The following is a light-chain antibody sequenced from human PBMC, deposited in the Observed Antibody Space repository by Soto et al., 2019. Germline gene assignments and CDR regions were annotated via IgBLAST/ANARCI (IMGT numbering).Light chain of an antibody. J-gene: IGLJ2*01. V-gene: IGLV1-51*02. Sequence: QSALTQLPSVSAAPGQKVTISCSGTNSNIGNNYVSWYQQLPGTAPKLLIYENNKRPSGIPDRFSGSKSGTSATLGITGLQTGDEADYYCGAWDSSLITGVFGGGTQLTVL. CDR1: NSNIGNNY. CDR3: GAWDSSLITGV. CDR2: ENN.